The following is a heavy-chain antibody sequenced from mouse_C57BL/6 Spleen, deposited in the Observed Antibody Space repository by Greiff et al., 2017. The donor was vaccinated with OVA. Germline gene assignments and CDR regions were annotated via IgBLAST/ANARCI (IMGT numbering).Heavy chain of an antibody. Sequence: VKLQESGPGLVQPSQSLSITCTVSGFSLTSYGVHWVRQSPGKGLEWLGVIWSGGSTDYNAAFISRLSISKDNSKSQVFFKMNSLQADDTAIYYCASIYDGYYKGYFDVWGTGTTVTVSS. CDR2: IWSGGST. CDR1: GFSLTSYG. J-gene: IGHJ1*03. V-gene: IGHV2-2*01. D-gene: IGHD2-3*01. CDR3: ASIYDGYYKGYFDV.